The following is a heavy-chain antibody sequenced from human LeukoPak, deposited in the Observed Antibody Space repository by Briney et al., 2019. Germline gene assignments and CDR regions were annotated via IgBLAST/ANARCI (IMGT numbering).Heavy chain of an antibody. CDR1: SGSISSSGYY. CDR3: ARVVAGVLDY. CDR2: IYYSGTT. Sequence: PSQTLSLTCTVSSGSISSSGYYWSWIRQPPGKGLEWIGYIYYSGTTYYNPSLKSRVTISVDTSKNQFSLKLNSVTAADTALYYCARVVAGVLDYWGQGTLVTVSS. D-gene: IGHD6-19*01. J-gene: IGHJ4*02. V-gene: IGHV4-30-4*01.